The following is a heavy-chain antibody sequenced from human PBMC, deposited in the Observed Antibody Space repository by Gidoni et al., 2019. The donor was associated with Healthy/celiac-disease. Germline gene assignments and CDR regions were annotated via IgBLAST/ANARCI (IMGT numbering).Heavy chain of an antibody. CDR1: GGSISSYY. J-gene: IGHJ2*01. CDR2: IYYSGST. D-gene: IGHD3-22*01. CDR3: ARDHKRYYYDSSGYLNWYFDL. Sequence: QVQLQESGPGLVKPSETLSLTCTVSGGSISSYYWSWIRQPPGKGLEWIGYIYYSGSTNYNPSLKSRVTISVDTSKNQFSLKLSSVTAADTAVYYCARDHKRYYYDSSGYLNWYFDLWGRGTLVTVSS. V-gene: IGHV4-59*01.